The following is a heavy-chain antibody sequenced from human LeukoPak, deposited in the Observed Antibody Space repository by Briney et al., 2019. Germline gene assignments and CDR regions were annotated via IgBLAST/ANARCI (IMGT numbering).Heavy chain of an antibody. V-gene: IGHV3-23*01. CDR3: AKGSSAGRPYYFDY. D-gene: IGHD3-10*01. Sequence: PGGSLRLSCAASGFTFSSYGMHWVRQAPGKGLEWVSAISHTSEYTYHADSVKGRFTISRDNSKNTLYLQMNSLRAEDTAMYYCAKGSSAGRPYYFDYWGQGTLVTASS. J-gene: IGHJ4*02. CDR1: GFTFSSYG. CDR2: ISHTSEYT.